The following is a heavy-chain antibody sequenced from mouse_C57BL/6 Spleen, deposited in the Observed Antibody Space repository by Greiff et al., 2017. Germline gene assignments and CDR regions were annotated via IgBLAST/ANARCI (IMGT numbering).Heavy chain of an antibody. Sequence: VQLQQSGPELVKPGASVKISCKASGYTITDYYMHWVKQSHGQSLEWIGNINPNNGGTSYNPKFKSTATLTVDKSSSTAYMEARSLTTGDSAVYYWANYGSEVGCAYWGQGTLVTVSA. CDR3: ANYGSEVGCAY. J-gene: IGHJ3*01. CDR1: GYTITDYY. D-gene: IGHD2-2*01. CDR2: INPNNGGT. V-gene: IGHV1-26*01.